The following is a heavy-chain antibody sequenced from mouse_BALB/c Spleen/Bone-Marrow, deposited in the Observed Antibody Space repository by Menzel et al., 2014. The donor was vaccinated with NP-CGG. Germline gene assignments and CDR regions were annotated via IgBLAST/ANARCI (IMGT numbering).Heavy chain of an antibody. D-gene: IGHD2-2*01. CDR1: GYSFTGYT. J-gene: IGHJ4*01. CDR2: INPYNGGT. V-gene: IGHV1-18*01. CDR3: ARDGYDRVYAMDY. Sequence: VQLQQSGPELVKPGASMKISCKASGYSFTGYTMNWVKQSHGKSLEWIGLINPYNGGTSYNQKFKGKATLTVDKSSSTAYMELLSLTSEDSAVYYCARDGYDRVYAMDYWGQGTSVTVSS.